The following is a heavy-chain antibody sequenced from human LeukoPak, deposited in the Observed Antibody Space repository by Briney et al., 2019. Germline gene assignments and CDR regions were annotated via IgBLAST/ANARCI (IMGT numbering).Heavy chain of an antibody. CDR3: ARGSVYCGGDCLFDY. CDR1: GYTFTGYY. Sequence: ASVKVSCKASGYTFTGYYMHWVRQAPGQGLEWMGWINPNSGGTNYAQKFQGRVTMTRDTSISTAYMELSRLRSDDTAVYYCARGSVYCGGDCLFDYWGQGTLVTISS. J-gene: IGHJ4*02. CDR2: INPNSGGT. V-gene: IGHV1-2*02. D-gene: IGHD2-21*02.